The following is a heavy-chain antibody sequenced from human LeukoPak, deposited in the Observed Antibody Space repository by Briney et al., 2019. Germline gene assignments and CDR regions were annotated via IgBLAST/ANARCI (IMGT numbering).Heavy chain of an antibody. Sequence: GGSLRLSRAASGPTVSTYWMTWVRQAPGKWREWVAHIQQDGSEKNYVDSVKRRFTRSRDNDKNSLYLQLNSLRVEDTAVYYCAGGIAMVRGGDVWGKGTTVTVSS. D-gene: IGHD3-10*01. CDR1: GPTVSTYW. CDR3: AGGIAMVRGGDV. V-gene: IGHV3-7*01. J-gene: IGHJ6*04. CDR2: IQQDGSEK.